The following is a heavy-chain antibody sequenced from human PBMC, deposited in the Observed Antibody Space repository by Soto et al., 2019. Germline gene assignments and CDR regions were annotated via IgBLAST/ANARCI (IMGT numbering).Heavy chain of an antibody. CDR1: GGTFRSNA. D-gene: IGHD3-10*01. CDR2: LIPIFGTT. J-gene: IGHJ6*02. Sequence: QVQLVQSGTEVKKPGSSVKVSCKASGGTFRSNAISWVRQAPGQGLEWMGGLIPIFGTTNYAQKFQGRVTITADESASTAYVELSSLRSDDTAVYYCASLPSFYYGSGYGMDVWGQGTTVTVSS. CDR3: ASLPSFYYGSGYGMDV. V-gene: IGHV1-69*01.